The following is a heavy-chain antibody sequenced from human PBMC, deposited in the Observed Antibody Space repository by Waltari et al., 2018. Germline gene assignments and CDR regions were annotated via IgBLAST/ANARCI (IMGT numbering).Heavy chain of an antibody. CDR3: AKVLYCSSTSCPNDDY. V-gene: IGHV3-23*04. Sequence: EVQLVESGGGLVQPGGSLRLSCAASGFPFSSYAMSWVRQAPGRGLEWVSAISGSGGSTYYADSVKGRFTISRDNAKNTLYLQMNSLRAEDTAVYYCAKVLYCSSTSCPNDDYWGQGTLVTVSS. CDR1: GFPFSSYA. CDR2: ISGSGGST. J-gene: IGHJ4*02. D-gene: IGHD2-2*01.